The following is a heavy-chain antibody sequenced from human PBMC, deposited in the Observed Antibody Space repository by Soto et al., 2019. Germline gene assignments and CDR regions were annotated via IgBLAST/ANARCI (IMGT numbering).Heavy chain of an antibody. CDR2: IRAYNGNT. D-gene: IGHD2-2*01. CDR1: GYTFTSYG. Sequence: QVQLVQSGAEVKKPGASVKVSCKASGYTFTSYGISWVRQAPGQGREWMGWIRAYNGNTNYAQKLQGRVTMTTDTSTSTAYMERRSLRSDDTAVYYCARRSEVVPADPYYYYGMDVWGQGTTVTVSS. CDR3: ARRSEVVPADPYYYYGMDV. J-gene: IGHJ6*02. V-gene: IGHV1-18*04.